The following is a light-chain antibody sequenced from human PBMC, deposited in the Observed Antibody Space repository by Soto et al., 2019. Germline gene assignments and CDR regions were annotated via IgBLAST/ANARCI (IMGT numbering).Light chain of an antibody. Sequence: QSVLTQPASVSGSPGQSITISCTGTTNDIGTYTYVSWYQQHPGKAPKLMIYEVTNRPSGVSNRFSGSKSGNTASLTISGLQAEDEAHYYCSSYTSTSSYVVFGGGTQLTVL. CDR2: EVT. CDR1: TNDIGTYTY. V-gene: IGLV2-14*03. CDR3: SSYTSTSSYVV. J-gene: IGLJ7*01.